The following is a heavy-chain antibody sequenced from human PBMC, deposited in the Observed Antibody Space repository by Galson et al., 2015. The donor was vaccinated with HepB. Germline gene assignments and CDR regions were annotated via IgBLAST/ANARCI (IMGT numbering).Heavy chain of an antibody. CDR3: ARVKAVVGTVQDY. Sequence: SLRLSCAASGFTFSDFWMSWVRQAPGKGLEWVANIKRDGSEQYYVDSVKGRFTISRDNAKNSLYLQMNSLRAEDTAVYYCARVKAVVGTVQDYWGQGTLVTVSS. J-gene: IGHJ4*02. D-gene: IGHD6-19*01. V-gene: IGHV3-7*03. CDR2: IKRDGSEQ. CDR1: GFTFSDFW.